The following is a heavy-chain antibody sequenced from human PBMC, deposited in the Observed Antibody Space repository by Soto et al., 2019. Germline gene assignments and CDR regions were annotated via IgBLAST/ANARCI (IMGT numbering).Heavy chain of an antibody. V-gene: IGHV1-18*01. CDR2: LSTYKEDR. D-gene: IGHD1-26*01. J-gene: IGHJ3*02. Sequence: QVQLVQSGTEVKKPGASVKVSCKASGYTFTKFGISWVRQAPGQGLEWLGWLSTYKEDRNNAQRVKDRVSMAEHPSSCTVYMELKTLISDDTAVYYCARISLGPATTDAFDIWGQGTMVTVS. CDR3: ARISLGPATTDAFDI. CDR1: GYTFTKFG.